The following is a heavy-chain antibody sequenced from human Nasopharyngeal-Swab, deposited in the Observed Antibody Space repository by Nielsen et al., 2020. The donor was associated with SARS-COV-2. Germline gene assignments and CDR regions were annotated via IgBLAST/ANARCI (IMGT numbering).Heavy chain of an antibody. CDR2: INPSGGST. CDR3: ARDLGGSYQYYYYGMDV. CDR1: GYTFTSYY. J-gene: IGHJ6*02. D-gene: IGHD1-26*01. Sequence: ASVKVSCKASGYTFTSYYMHWVRQAPGQGLEWMGIINPSGGSTSYAQKSQGRVTMTRDTSTSTVYMELSSLRSEDTAVYYCARDLGGSYQYYYYGMDVWGQGTTVTVSS. V-gene: IGHV1-46*01.